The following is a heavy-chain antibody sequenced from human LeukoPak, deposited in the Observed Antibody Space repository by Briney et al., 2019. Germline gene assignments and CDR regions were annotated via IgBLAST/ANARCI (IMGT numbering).Heavy chain of an antibody. CDR2: ISSSSYI. CDR1: GFTFSSYS. CDR3: ARDDYDILTGNSWFDP. J-gene: IGHJ5*02. V-gene: IGHV3-21*01. D-gene: IGHD3-9*01. Sequence: GGSLRLSCAASGFTFSSYSMNWVRQAPGKGLEWVSSISSSSYIYYADSVKGRFTISRDNAKNSLYLQMNSLRAEDTAVYYCARDDYDILTGNSWFDPWGQGTLVTVSS.